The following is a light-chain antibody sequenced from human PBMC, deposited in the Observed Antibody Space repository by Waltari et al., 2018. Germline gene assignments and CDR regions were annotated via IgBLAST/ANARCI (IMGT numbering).Light chain of an antibody. Sequence: QSVLTQPPSASATPGPRVTIACSGRSSHIARNTVNWYQQLPGTAPKLLIYTNSQRPSGVSDRFSGSKSGTSASLAISGLQSEDEADYYCAAWDDSLNGVVFGGGTRLTVL. V-gene: IGLV1-44*01. CDR2: TNS. CDR3: AAWDDSLNGVV. J-gene: IGLJ2*01. CDR1: SSHIARNT.